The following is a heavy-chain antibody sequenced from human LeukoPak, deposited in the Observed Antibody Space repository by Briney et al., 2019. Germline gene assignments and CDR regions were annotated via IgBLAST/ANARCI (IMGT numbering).Heavy chain of an antibody. D-gene: IGHD2-21*02. CDR3: ARSGWGLATAFDY. CDR1: GFTLSSYS. J-gene: IGHJ4*02. CDR2: ISSSSSTI. V-gene: IGHV3-48*02. Sequence: GGSLRLSCAASGFTLSSYSMNWVRQAPGKGLEWVSYISSSSSTIYDADSVKGRFTISRDNAKNSLYLQMNSLRDEDTAVYYCARSGWGLATAFDYWAQGTLVTVSS.